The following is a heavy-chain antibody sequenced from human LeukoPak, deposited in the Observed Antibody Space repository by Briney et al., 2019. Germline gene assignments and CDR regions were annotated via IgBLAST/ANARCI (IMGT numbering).Heavy chain of an antibody. V-gene: IGHV3-13*04. CDR3: ARGGPTGTTFFDY. CDR1: GFTFSSYD. J-gene: IGHJ4*02. CDR2: IGTDGDT. D-gene: IGHD1-1*01. Sequence: PGRSLRLSCAASGFTFSSYDMQWVRQATGKGLEWVSGIGTDGDTYYSDSVKGRFSISRENVEKSLYLQMNSLRAGDTAAYFCARGGPTGTTFFDYWGQGTLVTVSS.